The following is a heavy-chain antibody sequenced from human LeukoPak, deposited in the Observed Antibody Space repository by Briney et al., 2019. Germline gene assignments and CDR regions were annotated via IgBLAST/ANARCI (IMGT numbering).Heavy chain of an antibody. CDR2: INHSGST. V-gene: IGHV4-34*01. J-gene: IGHJ4*02. D-gene: IGHD4-17*01. Sequence: SETLSLTCAVYGGSFSGYYWSWIRQPPGKGLEWIGEINHSGSTNYNPSLKSRVTMSVDRSKNQLSLKVSSVTAADTAVYYCARADYGDYVIDYWGQGTLVTVSS. CDR3: ARADYGDYVIDY. CDR1: GGSFSGYY.